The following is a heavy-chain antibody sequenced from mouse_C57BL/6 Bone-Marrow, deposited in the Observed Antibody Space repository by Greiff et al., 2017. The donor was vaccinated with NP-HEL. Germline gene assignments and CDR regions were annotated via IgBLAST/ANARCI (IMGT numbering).Heavy chain of an antibody. CDR3: TTWYGYDNY. J-gene: IGHJ2*01. D-gene: IGHD2-2*01. Sequence: EVKLQESGAELVRPGASVKLSCTASGFNIKDDYMHWVKQRPEQGLEWIGWIDPENGDTEYASKFQGKATITADPSSNTAYLQLSSLTSEDTAVYYCTTWYGYDNYWGQGTTLTVSS. CDR1: GFNIKDDY. V-gene: IGHV14-4*01. CDR2: IDPENGDT.